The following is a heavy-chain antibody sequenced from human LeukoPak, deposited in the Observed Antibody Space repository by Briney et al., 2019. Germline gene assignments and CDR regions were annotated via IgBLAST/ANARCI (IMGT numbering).Heavy chain of an antibody. CDR2: ISYDGSNK. J-gene: IGHJ4*02. CDR1: GFTFSSYG. Sequence: PGRSLRLSCAASGFTFSSYGMRWVRQAPGKGLEWVAVISYDGSNKYYADSVKGRFTISRDNSKNTLYLQMNSLRAEDTAVYYCAKNLYYDILTGCDYWGQGTLVIVSS. CDR3: AKNLYYDILTGCDY. V-gene: IGHV3-30*18. D-gene: IGHD3-9*01.